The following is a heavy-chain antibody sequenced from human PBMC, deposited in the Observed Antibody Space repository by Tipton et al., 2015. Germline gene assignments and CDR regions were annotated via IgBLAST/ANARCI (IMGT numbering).Heavy chain of an antibody. V-gene: IGHV4-31*03. D-gene: IGHD4-17*01. CDR2: IYSSGST. CDR1: GGSISSGDYY. Sequence: TLSLTCTVSGGSISSGDYYWYWIRQHPGKGLEWIGYIYSSGSTYSNPSLKSRVTISVDTSKNQFSLKLSSVSAADTAVYYCASHYSTVTIPYYYYGMDVWGQGTTVTVSS. CDR3: ASHYSTVTIPYYYYGMDV. J-gene: IGHJ6*02.